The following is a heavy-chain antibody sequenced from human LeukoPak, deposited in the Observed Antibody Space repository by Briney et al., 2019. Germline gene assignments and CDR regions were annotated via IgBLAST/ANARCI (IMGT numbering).Heavy chain of an antibody. V-gene: IGHV3-30*02. D-gene: IGHD2-15*01. Sequence: GGSLRLSCVASGFTFSTSGIHWVRQSPGKGLDWVAFIRNDGNKKNYADSVKGRFTISRDNAKNSLYLQMNSLRAEDTAVYYCASRWLDAFDIWGQGTMVTVSS. CDR3: ASRWLDAFDI. CDR2: IRNDGNKK. J-gene: IGHJ3*02. CDR1: GFTFSTSG.